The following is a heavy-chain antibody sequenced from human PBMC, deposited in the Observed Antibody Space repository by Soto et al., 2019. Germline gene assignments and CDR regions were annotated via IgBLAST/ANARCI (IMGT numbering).Heavy chain of an antibody. V-gene: IGHV1-18*01. CDR2: ISTYNGNT. CDR1: GYSFTTSG. J-gene: IGHJ4*02. CDR3: ARRLYGDYDY. Sequence: GASVKVSCKASGYSFTTSGITWVRQAPGQGLESMGWISTYNGNTNYAQKLQDRVTLTTDTSTSTAYMELRSLRSDDTAVYYCARRLYGDYDYWGQGTLVTVSS. D-gene: IGHD4-17*01.